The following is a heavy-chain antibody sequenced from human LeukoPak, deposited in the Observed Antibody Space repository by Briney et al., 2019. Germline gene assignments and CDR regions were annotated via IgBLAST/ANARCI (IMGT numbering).Heavy chain of an antibody. Sequence: AGGSLRLSCAASGFTFSSYAMSWVRQAPGKGLEWVSAISGSGGSTYYADSVKGRFTISRDNSKNTLYLQMNSLRAEDTAVYYCAKTVLLWFGRLPPPTLDAFDIWGQGTMVTVSS. D-gene: IGHD3-10*01. CDR1: GFTFSSYA. CDR3: AKTVLLWFGRLPPPTLDAFDI. V-gene: IGHV3-23*01. J-gene: IGHJ3*02. CDR2: ISGSGGST.